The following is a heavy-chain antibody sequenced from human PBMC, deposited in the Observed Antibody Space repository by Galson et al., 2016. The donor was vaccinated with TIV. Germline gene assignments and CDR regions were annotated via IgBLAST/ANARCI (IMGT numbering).Heavy chain of an antibody. V-gene: IGHV3-30*02. D-gene: IGHD4-17*01. CDR2: IRYDGSNK. Sequence: SLRLSCATSGFTFSSYGIHWVRQAPGKGLEWVAFIRYDGSNKYYADSVKSRFTISRDNSKNTVYLQMNGLRAEDTALYCCAKDSTTTLYYMDVWGKGTTVTVSS. CDR1: GFTFSSYG. J-gene: IGHJ6*03. CDR3: AKDSTTTLYYMDV.